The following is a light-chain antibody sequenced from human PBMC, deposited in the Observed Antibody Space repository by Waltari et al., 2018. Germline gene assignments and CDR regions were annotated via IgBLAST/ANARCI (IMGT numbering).Light chain of an antibody. J-gene: IGKJ4*01. CDR1: QSISSRS. Sequence: EIVLTHSPATLSLSPGERATLSCGASQSISSRSLAWYQQKPGLAPRLLIYDASSRATGIPDRFSGSGSGTDFTLTISRLEPEDFAVYHCQQYGGSSLTFGGGTRVEIK. CDR3: QQYGGSSLT. CDR2: DAS. V-gene: IGKV3D-20*01.